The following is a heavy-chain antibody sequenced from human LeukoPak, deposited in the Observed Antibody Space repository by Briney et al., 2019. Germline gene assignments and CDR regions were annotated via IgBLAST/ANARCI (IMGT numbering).Heavy chain of an antibody. CDR2: ISGTGGTT. J-gene: IGHJ4*02. D-gene: IGHD4-17*01. CDR1: GFTFSNYS. CDR3: AKGRGTTVTAAANY. Sequence: GGSLRLSCAASGFTFSNYSMSWIRQAPGKGLEWVSTISGTGGTTYYADSVKGRFTISRDNSKNTLFLQFNSLRADDTAVYYCAKGRGTTVTAAANYWGQGTLVTVSS. V-gene: IGHV3-23*01.